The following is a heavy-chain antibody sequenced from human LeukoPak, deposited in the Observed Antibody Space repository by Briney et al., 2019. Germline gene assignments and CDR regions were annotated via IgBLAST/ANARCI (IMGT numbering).Heavy chain of an antibody. Sequence: GGSLRLSCAASGFTFSSYWMSWVRQAPGKGLEWVANIKQDGSEEYYVDSMKGRFTISRDNAKNSLYLQMNSLRAEDTAVYYCARARPTTYYYYGMDVWGQGTTVTVSS. D-gene: IGHD1-7*01. CDR3: ARARPTTYYYYGMDV. CDR1: GFTFSSYW. V-gene: IGHV3-7*05. CDR2: IKQDGSEE. J-gene: IGHJ6*02.